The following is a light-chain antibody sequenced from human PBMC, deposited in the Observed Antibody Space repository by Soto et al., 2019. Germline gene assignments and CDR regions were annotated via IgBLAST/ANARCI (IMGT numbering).Light chain of an antibody. CDR2: SNN. J-gene: IGLJ1*01. CDR3: AAWDDSLNGYV. CDR1: TFNVGSNT. Sequence: QSVLTQPPSASGTPGQRVTISCSGSTFNVGSNTVNWYQQFPGTAPKLLMYSNNQRPSGVPDRLSGSKSGTSASLAISGLQSEDEADYYCAAWDDSLNGYVFGTGTKLTVL. V-gene: IGLV1-44*01.